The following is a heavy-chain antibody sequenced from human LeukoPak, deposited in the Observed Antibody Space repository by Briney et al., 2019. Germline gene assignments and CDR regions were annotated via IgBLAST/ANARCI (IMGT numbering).Heavy chain of an antibody. V-gene: IGHV3-30*02. J-gene: IGHJ4*02. Sequence: GGSLRLSCAASGFTFSSYGMHWVRQAPGKGLEWVAFIRYDGSNKYYADSVKGRFTISRDNSKNTLYLQMNSLRAEDTAVYYCAKDREYQLYSLFDYWGQGTLVTVSS. CDR3: AKDREYQLYSLFDY. D-gene: IGHD2-2*01. CDR2: IRYDGSNK. CDR1: GFTFSSYG.